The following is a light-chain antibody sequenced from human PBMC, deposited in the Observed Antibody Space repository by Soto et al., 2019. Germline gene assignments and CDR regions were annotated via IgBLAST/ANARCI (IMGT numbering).Light chain of an antibody. Sequence: QSVLTQPPSASGTLGRRVTISCSGSSSNIGSNYVYWYQQLPGTAPKLLIYRNNQRPSGVPDRFSGSKSGTSASLAISGLRSEDEADYYCAAWDDSLSGLFGGGTNITVL. CDR3: AAWDDSLSGL. CDR1: SSNIGSNY. CDR2: RNN. V-gene: IGLV1-47*01. J-gene: IGLJ3*02.